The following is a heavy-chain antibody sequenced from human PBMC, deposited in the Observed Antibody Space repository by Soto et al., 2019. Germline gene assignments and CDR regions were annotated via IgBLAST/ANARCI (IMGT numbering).Heavy chain of an antibody. D-gene: IGHD5-18*01. CDR1: GFTFSTYW. Sequence: GSLRLSCAASGFTFSTYWMHWVRQVPGKGLVWVSRINTDGSSTSYADSVKGRFTISRDNAKNVLSLQMNSLRVEDTGVYFCARRVGYSYGIMDVWGQGTTVTVSS. V-gene: IGHV3-74*01. CDR3: ARRVGYSYGIMDV. CDR2: INTDGSST. J-gene: IGHJ6*02.